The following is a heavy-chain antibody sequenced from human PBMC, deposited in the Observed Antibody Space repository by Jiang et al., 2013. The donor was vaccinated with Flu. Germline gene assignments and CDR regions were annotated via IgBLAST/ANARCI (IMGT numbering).Heavy chain of an antibody. CDR2: IFSSGST. V-gene: IGHV4-59*08. D-gene: IGHD3-10*01. J-gene: IGHJ6*04. Sequence: PGLVKPSDTLSLTCTVPGGTMSGYYWTWIRQTPGKGLEWIGYIFSSGSTNYNPSLKSRVTISIDTSNNRFFLKLSSVTAADTAVYYCARAELLWFGALSGSSYGMDVWGTGTTVTVSS. CDR3: ARAELLWFGALSGSSYGMDV. CDR1: GGTMSGYY.